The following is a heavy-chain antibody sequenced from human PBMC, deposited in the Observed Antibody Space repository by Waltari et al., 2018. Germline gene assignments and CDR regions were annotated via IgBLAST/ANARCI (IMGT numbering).Heavy chain of an antibody. Sequence: QVQLQESGPGLVKPSETLSLTCTVSGGSISSSSYYWGWIRQPPGTGLEWLGSIYYSGSTYYNPSLKSRVTISVDTSKNQFSLKLSSVTAADTAVYYCARLNYEGESMDYDFWSGTSEPHYWGQGTLVTVSS. J-gene: IGHJ4*02. CDR1: GGSISSSSYY. V-gene: IGHV4-39*07. D-gene: IGHD3-3*01. CDR3: ARLNYEGESMDYDFWSGTSEPHY. CDR2: IYYSGST.